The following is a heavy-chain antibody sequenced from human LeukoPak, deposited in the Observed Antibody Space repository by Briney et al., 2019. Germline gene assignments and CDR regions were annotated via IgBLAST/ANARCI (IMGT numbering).Heavy chain of an antibody. CDR1: GFTFSSYS. CDR2: ISSSGNTI. V-gene: IGHV3-48*04. Sequence: GGSLRLSCAASGFTFSSYSMNWVRQAPGKGLEWVSYISSSGNTIDYADSVKGRFTISRDNAKNSLYLQVVSLRAEDTAVYYCARLRGYSYGYGDYWGQGTLVTVSS. J-gene: IGHJ4*02. D-gene: IGHD5-18*01. CDR3: ARLRGYSYGYGDY.